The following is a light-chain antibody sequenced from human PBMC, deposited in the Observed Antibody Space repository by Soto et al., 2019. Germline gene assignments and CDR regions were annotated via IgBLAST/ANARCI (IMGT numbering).Light chain of an antibody. J-gene: IGKJ2*01. CDR1: QSVSNN. V-gene: IGKV3-15*01. Sequence: EIVMTHSPATLSLSPGEIATLSCRASQSVSNNLAWYQQKPGQAPRLLIYGASTRATAIPARFSGSGSGTEFTLTISSLQYEDFAVYFCQQYDKWPYTFSQWNKLEIK. CDR3: QQYDKWPYT. CDR2: GAS.